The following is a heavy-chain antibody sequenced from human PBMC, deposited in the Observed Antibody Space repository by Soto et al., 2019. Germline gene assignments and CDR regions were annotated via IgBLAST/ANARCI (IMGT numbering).Heavy chain of an antibody. J-gene: IGHJ4*02. Sequence: QVNLVQSGAEVKKPGASVNVSCKASGYPFTSYGINWVRQAPGQGLEWMGWISSNNGKTDFAQKFQGRVTMTTDTSTNTANMELRGLRSDDTAVYYCTRDGGYSRGCDFWGQGSLVTVSS. V-gene: IGHV1-18*04. CDR1: GYPFTSYG. D-gene: IGHD5-18*01. CDR3: TRDGGYSRGCDF. CDR2: ISSNNGKT.